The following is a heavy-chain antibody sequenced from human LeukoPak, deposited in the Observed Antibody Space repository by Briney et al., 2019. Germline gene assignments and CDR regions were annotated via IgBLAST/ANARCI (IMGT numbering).Heavy chain of an antibody. Sequence: GGSLRLSCAASGITFSNYWMHWVRQAPGRGLVWVSRINTDGSGTTYADSVKGRFTISRDNARNTLYLQMNSLRAEDTAVYYCARAHYGSGSYHNIPLFDDWGQGTLVTVSS. CDR2: INTDGSGT. J-gene: IGHJ4*02. CDR3: ARAHYGSGSYHNIPLFDD. D-gene: IGHD3-10*01. CDR1: GITFSNYW. V-gene: IGHV3-74*03.